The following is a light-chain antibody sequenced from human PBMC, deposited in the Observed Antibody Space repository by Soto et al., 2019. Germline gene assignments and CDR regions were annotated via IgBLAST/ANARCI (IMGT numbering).Light chain of an antibody. V-gene: IGLV2-8*01. J-gene: IGLJ1*01. CDR1: SSDVGGYNY. Sequence: QSALTQPPSASGSPGQSVTISCTGTSSDVGGYNYVSWYLQHPGKAPKLMIYEVSKRPSGVPDRFSGSKSGNTASLTVSGLQAEDEADYYCSSYAGSNNFGYVFGTGTKVTVL. CDR2: EVS. CDR3: SSYAGSNNFGYV.